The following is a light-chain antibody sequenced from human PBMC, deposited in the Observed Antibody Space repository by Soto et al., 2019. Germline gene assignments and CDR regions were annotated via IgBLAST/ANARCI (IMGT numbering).Light chain of an antibody. J-gene: IGKJ4*01. Sequence: EIVMTQSPATLSVSPGERATLSCRASQSVGSNLAWYQQKPGQAPRLLIYDAFTRATGIPARFSGSGSGTEYTLPISSLQSEDSAVYYCQQCSWHPFTVTFGGGTKVEIK. CDR3: QQCSWHPFTVT. CDR2: DAF. CDR1: QSVGSN. V-gene: IGKV3-15*01.